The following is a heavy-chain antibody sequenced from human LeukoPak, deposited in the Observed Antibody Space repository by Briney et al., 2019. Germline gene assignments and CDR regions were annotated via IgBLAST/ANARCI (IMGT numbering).Heavy chain of an antibody. J-gene: IGHJ4*02. CDR2: VSRNGDST. D-gene: IGHD6-19*01. V-gene: IGHV3-23*01. Sequence: PGGSLRLSCSASAFTFSVYWMTWVRQAPGKGLEWVSAVSRNGDSTYYADSVKGRFTISRDNSKNTLYLQMNSLRAEDTALYYCAKDLIAVGDGYYFDYWGQGTLVTVSS. CDR1: AFTFSVYW. CDR3: AKDLIAVGDGYYFDY.